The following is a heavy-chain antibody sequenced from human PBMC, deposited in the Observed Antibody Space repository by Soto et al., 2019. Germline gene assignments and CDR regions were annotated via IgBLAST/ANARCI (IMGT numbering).Heavy chain of an antibody. D-gene: IGHD3-22*01. CDR2: ISYDGSNK. CDR1: GFTFSSYG. Sequence: QVQLVESGGGVVQPGRSLRLSCAASGFTFSSYGMHWVRQAPGKGLEWVAVISYDGSNKYYADSVKGRFTISRDNFMNTVYLEMNSMRGKDTAVYYCAKGTRYYYDSSGYYYDRVYWYFDLWVRGTLVTVSS. CDR3: AKGTRYYYDSSGYYYDRVYWYFDL. V-gene: IGHV3-30*18. J-gene: IGHJ2*01.